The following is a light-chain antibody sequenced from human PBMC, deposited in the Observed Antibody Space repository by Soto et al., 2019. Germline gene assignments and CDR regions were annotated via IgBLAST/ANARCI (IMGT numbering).Light chain of an antibody. V-gene: IGKV3-20*01. J-gene: IGKJ4*01. CDR3: QQYGSSPL. CDR2: GAS. CDR1: QSVRSH. Sequence: EIVLTQSPGTLSLSPGERATLSCRASQSVRSHLAWFQQKPGQAPRLLIYGASSRATGIPDRFSGSGSGTDFTLTISRLEPEDFAVYYCQQYGSSPLFGGGTKVDIK.